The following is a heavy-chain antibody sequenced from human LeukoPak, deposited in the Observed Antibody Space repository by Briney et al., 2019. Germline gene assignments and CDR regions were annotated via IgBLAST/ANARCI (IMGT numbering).Heavy chain of an antibody. CDR2: INPSGGST. Sequence: ASVKVSCKASGYTFTSYYMHWVRQAPGQGLEWMGIINPSGGSTSYAQKFQGRVTMTRDTSTSTVYMELSSLRSEDTAVYYCARDWNKYYDILTGHSKIDAFDIWGQGTMVTVSS. V-gene: IGHV1-46*01. CDR1: GYTFTSYY. D-gene: IGHD3-9*01. J-gene: IGHJ3*02. CDR3: ARDWNKYYDILTGHSKIDAFDI.